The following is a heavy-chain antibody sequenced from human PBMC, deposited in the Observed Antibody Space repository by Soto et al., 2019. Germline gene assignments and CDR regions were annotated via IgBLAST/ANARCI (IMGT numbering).Heavy chain of an antibody. J-gene: IGHJ3*02. D-gene: IGHD1-26*01. CDR2: IYYSGST. V-gene: IGHV4-61*01. CDR1: GGSVSSGSYY. Sequence: QVQLQESGPGLVKPSETLSLTCTVSGGSVSSGSYYWSWIRQPPGKGLEWIGYIYYSGSTNYNPSLKTPATISVDTSKNPVSLNLRYVTAADTAVYYCASGRGGSYSPAAFDIWGQGTMVTVSS. CDR3: ASGRGGSYSPAAFDI.